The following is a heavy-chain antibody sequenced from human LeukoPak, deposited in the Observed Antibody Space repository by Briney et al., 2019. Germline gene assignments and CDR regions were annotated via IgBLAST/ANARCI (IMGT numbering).Heavy chain of an antibody. V-gene: IGHV4-59*08. Sequence: SETLSLTCTVSGDSISTYYWTWIRQPPGKGLEWIGCIYYSGTTNYNPSLKSRVTISVDTSKNQFSLRLNSVTAADTAVYYCMRRFAVNPRYAFDVWGQGTMVTVSS. CDR1: GDSISTYY. D-gene: IGHD4-17*01. J-gene: IGHJ3*01. CDR2: IYYSGTT. CDR3: MRRFAVNPRYAFDV.